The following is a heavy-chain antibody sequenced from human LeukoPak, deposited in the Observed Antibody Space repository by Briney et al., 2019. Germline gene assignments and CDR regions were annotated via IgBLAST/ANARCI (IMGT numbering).Heavy chain of an antibody. CDR3: ARAPYDCGGWRYYFDY. CDR2: IYSSGTT. Sequence: PGGSLRLSCAASGFAVSTSYMNWVRQAPGTGLEWVSVIYSSGTTYYADSVKGRFTISRDTSQNTLYLQMNSLRAEDTAVYYCARAPYDCGGWRYYFDYWGQGTLVTVTS. D-gene: IGHD4-23*01. J-gene: IGHJ4*02. V-gene: IGHV3-53*01. CDR1: GFAVSTSY.